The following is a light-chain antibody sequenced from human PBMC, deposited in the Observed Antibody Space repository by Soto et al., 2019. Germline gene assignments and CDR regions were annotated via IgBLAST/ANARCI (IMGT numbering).Light chain of an antibody. Sequence: DTVMTQPSATLSVSPGGRATLSCRSSQSVSSNLAWYQQKPGQTPRLLIYDASTRATGIQARFSGSGSGTEFTLPISSLQPDDFATYYCQHYNSYSEAFGHGTKVDIK. CDR1: QSVSSN. J-gene: IGKJ1*01. CDR3: QHYNSYSEA. V-gene: IGKV3-15*01. CDR2: DAS.